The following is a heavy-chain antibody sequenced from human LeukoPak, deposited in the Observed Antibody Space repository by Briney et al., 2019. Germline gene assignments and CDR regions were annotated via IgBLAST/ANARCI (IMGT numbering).Heavy chain of an antibody. CDR3: ARGRWGYSYGPVSP. Sequence: ASVKVSCKASGYTFTSYGICWVRQAPGQGLEWMGWISAYNGNTNYAQKLQGRVTMTTDTSTSTAYMELRSLRSDDTAVYYCARGRWGYSYGPVSPWGQGTLVTVSS. V-gene: IGHV1-18*01. D-gene: IGHD5-18*01. CDR2: ISAYNGNT. J-gene: IGHJ5*02. CDR1: GYTFTSYG.